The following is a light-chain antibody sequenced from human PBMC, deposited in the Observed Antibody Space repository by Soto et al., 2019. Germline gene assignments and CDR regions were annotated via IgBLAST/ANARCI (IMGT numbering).Light chain of an antibody. CDR3: ATWDDGRKGV. V-gene: IGLV1-44*01. J-gene: IGLJ1*01. CDR1: TSNIESHS. CDR2: TNN. Sequence: QSVLTQPPSASGTPGRRIILSCSGSTSNIESHSVNWYQQVPGTAPKLLIITNNQRPSGVPDRFSGSKSGASASLAISGLQSEDEATYYCATWDDGRKGVFGTGTKVTVL.